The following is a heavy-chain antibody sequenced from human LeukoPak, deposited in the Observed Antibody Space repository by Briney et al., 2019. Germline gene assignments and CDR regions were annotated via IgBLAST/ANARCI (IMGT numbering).Heavy chain of an antibody. D-gene: IGHD3-3*01. CDR1: GFTFSSYA. CDR3: ARGQAIFGAV. CDR2: ISYDGSNK. Sequence: GGSLRLSCAASGFTFSSYAMHWVRQAPGKGLEWVAVISYDGSNKYYADSVKDRFTISRDNSKNTLYLQMNSLRAEDTAVYCCARGQAIFGAVWGQGTTVTVSS. V-gene: IGHV3-30-3*01. J-gene: IGHJ6*02.